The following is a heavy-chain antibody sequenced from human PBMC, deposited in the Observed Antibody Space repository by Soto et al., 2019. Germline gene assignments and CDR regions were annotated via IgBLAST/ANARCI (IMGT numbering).Heavy chain of an antibody. CDR2: IHSSGST. CDR1: GGSIISYY. D-gene: IGHD3-9*01. V-gene: IGHV4-59*01. J-gene: IGHJ4*01. Sequence: SETLSLTCTVSGGSIISYYWSWVRQPPGKGLEWIGYIHSSGSTNYNPSLTSRVSMSVDTSKNQFSLKLTSVTAADTAVYYCARHDHTTGYFFSSHYWRHGALVTVS. CDR3: ARHDHTTGYFFSSHY.